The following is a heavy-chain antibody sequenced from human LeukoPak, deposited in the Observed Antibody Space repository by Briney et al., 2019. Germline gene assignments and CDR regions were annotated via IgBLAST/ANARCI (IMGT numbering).Heavy chain of an antibody. V-gene: IGHV3-23*01. CDR3: AIMHGYYDGSGYWVQ. CDR2: ITPNADRA. J-gene: IGHJ1*01. Sequence: GSLRLSCAASGFTFGSYGMSWVRQAPGRGLEWVSFITPNADRASYADSVEGRFTISRDNPRNTLYMQMNSLRDEDTAVYYCAIMHGYYDGSGYWVQWGQGTLVTVSS. D-gene: IGHD3-22*01. CDR1: GFTFGSYG.